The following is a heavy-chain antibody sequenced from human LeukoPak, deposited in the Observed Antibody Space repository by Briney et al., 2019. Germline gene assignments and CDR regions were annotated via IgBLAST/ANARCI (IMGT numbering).Heavy chain of an antibody. D-gene: IGHD5-12*01. CDR1: GFTFSSYG. V-gene: IGHV3-33*01. CDR3: ARGGGRWLQLGYFDY. CDR2: IWYDGSNK. Sequence: GGSLRLSCAASGFTFSSYGMHWVRQAPGKGLEWVAVIWYDGSNKYYADSVKGRFTISRDNSKNTLYLQMNSLRAEDTAVYYCARGGGRWLQLGYFDYWGQGTLVTVSS. J-gene: IGHJ4*02.